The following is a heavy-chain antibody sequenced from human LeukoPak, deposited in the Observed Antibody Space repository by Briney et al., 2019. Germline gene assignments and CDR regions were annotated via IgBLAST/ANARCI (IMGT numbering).Heavy chain of an antibody. CDR2: ISSSVSSGGGIT. Sequence: GGSLRLSCAASGFTFGSYAMAWVRQAPGKGLEFVSSISSSVSSGGGITYYADSVKGRFTISRDNARNSLYLQMNSLRAEDTAVYYCAAGYHNYIFDFWGQGTLVTVSS. CDR1: GFTFGSYA. D-gene: IGHD4-11*01. J-gene: IGHJ4*02. V-gene: IGHV3-23*01. CDR3: AAGYHNYIFDF.